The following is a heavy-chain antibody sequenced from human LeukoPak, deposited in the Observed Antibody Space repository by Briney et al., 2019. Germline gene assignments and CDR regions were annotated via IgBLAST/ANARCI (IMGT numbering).Heavy chain of an antibody. CDR1: GGSISSSSYY. CDR2: IYYSGST. V-gene: IGHV4-39*01. D-gene: IGHD3-22*01. Sequence: PSETLSLTCTVSGGSISSSSYYWGWIRQPPGKGLEWIGSIYYSGSTYYNPSLKSRVTISVDTSKNQFSLKLRSVTAADTAVYYCARSRITMIVVVPVAFDIWGQGTMVTVSS. CDR3: ARSRITMIVVVPVAFDI. J-gene: IGHJ3*02.